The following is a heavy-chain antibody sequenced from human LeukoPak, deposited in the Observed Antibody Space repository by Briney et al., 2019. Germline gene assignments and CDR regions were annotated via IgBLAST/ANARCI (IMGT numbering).Heavy chain of an antibody. CDR2: IGSDGSST. J-gene: IGHJ4*02. D-gene: IGHD4-11*01. CDR1: GFTFSSYW. V-gene: IGHV3-74*01. CDR3: ARDDYNRH. Sequence: GGSLRLSCAASGFTFSSYWMHWVRQAPGKGLVWVSRIGSDGSSTTYADSVKGRFTISRDNTKNTLYLQMNSLRADDTAVYYCARDDYNRHWGQGTLVTVSS.